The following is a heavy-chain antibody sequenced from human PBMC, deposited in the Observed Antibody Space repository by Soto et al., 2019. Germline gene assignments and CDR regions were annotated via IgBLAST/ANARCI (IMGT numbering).Heavy chain of an antibody. CDR2: INHSGST. V-gene: IGHV4-34*01. Sequence: QVQLQQWGAGLLKPSETLSLTCAVYGGSFSGYYWSWIRQPLGKGLEWIGEINHSGSTNYNPSLKRRVTISVDTSKNQFSLKLSSVTAADTAVYYCARGGPLVACSSTRSWNWFDPWGQGTLVTVSS. D-gene: IGHD2-2*01. CDR1: GGSFSGYY. CDR3: ARGGPLVACSSTRSWNWFDP. J-gene: IGHJ5*02.